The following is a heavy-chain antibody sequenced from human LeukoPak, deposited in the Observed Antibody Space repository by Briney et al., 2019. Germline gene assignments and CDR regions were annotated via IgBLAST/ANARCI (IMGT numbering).Heavy chain of an antibody. D-gene: IGHD4-17*01. Sequence: GGSLRLSCAASGFTFSNYAMSWVRQAPGKGLEWVSAVSGSGDSTYYAGSVKGRFTISRDNSKNTVYLQMNSLRPEDTAVYFCARQKITVTVSLDSWGQGTLVTVSS. J-gene: IGHJ5*01. CDR2: VSGSGDST. CDR3: ARQKITVTVSLDS. V-gene: IGHV3-23*01. CDR1: GFTFSNYA.